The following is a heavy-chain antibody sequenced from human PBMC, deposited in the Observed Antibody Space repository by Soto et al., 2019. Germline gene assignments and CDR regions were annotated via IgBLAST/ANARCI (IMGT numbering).Heavy chain of an antibody. CDR1: GGSISSGGYY. CDR3: AREFTVAAMGGGYFYYGMAV. Sequence: QEQLQESGPGLVKPSQTVSLTCTVSGGSISSGGYYWNWIRQHPGKGLEWIGYIYFSGSTYYNPSLKSRVTISLDTSKNQFSLKLSSVTAADTAVYYCAREFTVAAMGGGYFYYGMAVWGQGTTVTVSS. J-gene: IGHJ6*02. V-gene: IGHV4-31*03. CDR2: IYFSGST. D-gene: IGHD5-12*01.